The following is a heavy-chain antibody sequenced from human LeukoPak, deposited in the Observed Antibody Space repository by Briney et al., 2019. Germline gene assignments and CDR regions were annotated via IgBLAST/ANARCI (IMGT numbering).Heavy chain of an antibody. Sequence: GGSLRLSCAASGFTFSNYWMTWVRQAPGKGLEWVANIKQDGSQKYYVDSVKGRFTISRDNAKNSVYLQMNSLRAGDTAVYYCARIGYSSSCTDYWGQGTLVTVSS. CDR1: GFTFSNYW. CDR2: IKQDGSQK. V-gene: IGHV3-7*01. CDR3: ARIGYSSSCTDY. D-gene: IGHD2-2*01. J-gene: IGHJ4*02.